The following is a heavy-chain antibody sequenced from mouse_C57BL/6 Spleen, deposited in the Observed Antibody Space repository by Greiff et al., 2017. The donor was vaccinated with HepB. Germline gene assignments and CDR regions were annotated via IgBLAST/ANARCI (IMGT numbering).Heavy chain of an antibody. J-gene: IGHJ2*01. Sequence: VMLVESGPELVKPGASVKISCKASGYAFSSSWMNWVKQRPGKGLEWIGRIYPGDGDTNYNGKFKGKATLTADKSSSTAYMQLSSLTSEDSAVYFCASSSYVYFDYWGQGTTLTVSS. CDR2: IYPGDGDT. CDR3: ASSSYVYFDY. D-gene: IGHD1-1*01. V-gene: IGHV1-82*01. CDR1: GYAFSSSW.